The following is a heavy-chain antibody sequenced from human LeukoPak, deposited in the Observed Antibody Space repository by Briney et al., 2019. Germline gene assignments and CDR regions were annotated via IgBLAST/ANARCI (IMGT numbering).Heavy chain of an antibody. J-gene: IGHJ4*02. CDR3: AGEAVGATPDFDY. Sequence: PSQTLSLTCTVSGGSISSGGYNWSWIRQHPGKGLECIGYIYYSGSTYYNPSLKSRVTISVDTSKNQFSLKLSSVTAADTAVYYCAGEAVGATPDFDYWGQGTLVTVSS. CDR1: GGSISSGGYN. V-gene: IGHV4-31*03. CDR2: IYYSGST. D-gene: IGHD1-26*01.